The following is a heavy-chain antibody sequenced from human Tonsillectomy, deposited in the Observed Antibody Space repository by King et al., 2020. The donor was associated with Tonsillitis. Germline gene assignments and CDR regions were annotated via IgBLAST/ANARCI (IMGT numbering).Heavy chain of an antibody. V-gene: IGHV3-30-3*01. J-gene: IGHJ6*02. CDR3: ARGKKRGDYYFYYGMTS. Sequence: VQLVESGGGVVQPGRSLRLSCAASGFTFSTYAMYLVRQAPGKGLEWVAIISFDGSNKYYTDSVKGRFTISRDNSKSTLYLQMNSLRPEDTAIYYCARGKKRGDYYFYYGMTSGAKGPLSPSP. CDR2: ISFDGSNK. CDR1: GFTFSTYA. D-gene: IGHD4-17*01.